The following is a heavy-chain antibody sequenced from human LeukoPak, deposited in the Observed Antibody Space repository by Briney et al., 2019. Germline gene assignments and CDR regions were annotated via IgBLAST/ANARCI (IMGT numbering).Heavy chain of an antibody. CDR2: ISSSGSTI. CDR3: ARASRDYYDPDAFDI. J-gene: IGHJ3*02. D-gene: IGHD3-22*01. Sequence: PGWSLRLSCAASGFTLSSYEMNWVRQAPGKGLEWVSYISSSGSTIYYADSVKGRFTISRDNSRSTLYLQMNSLRAEDTAVYYCARASRDYYDPDAFDIWGQGTMVTVSS. CDR1: GFTLSSYE. V-gene: IGHV3-48*03.